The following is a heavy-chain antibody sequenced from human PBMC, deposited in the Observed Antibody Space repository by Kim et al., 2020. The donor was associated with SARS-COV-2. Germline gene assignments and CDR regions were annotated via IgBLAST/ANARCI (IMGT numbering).Heavy chain of an antibody. D-gene: IGHD4-4*01. CDR2: I. CDR3: ARGPNYSPFDY. Sequence: IYYADPVRGRFTISRDNDKNSLFLQMNSLRAEDTAVYYCARGPNYSPFDYWGKGTLVTVSS. V-gene: IGHV3-48*03. J-gene: IGHJ4*02.